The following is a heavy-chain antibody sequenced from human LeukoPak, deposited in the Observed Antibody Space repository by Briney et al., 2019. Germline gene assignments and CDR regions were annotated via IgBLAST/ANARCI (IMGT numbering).Heavy chain of an antibody. CDR2: IYYSGST. CDR3: ARQPVSYYYDSSSYLAFDI. D-gene: IGHD3-22*01. CDR1: GGSFSGYY. Sequence: PSETLSLTCAVYGGSFSGYYWSWIRQPPGKGLEWIGYIYYSGSTNYNPSLKSRVTISVDTSKNQFSLKLSSVTAADTAVYYCARQPVSYYYDSSSYLAFDIWGQGTMVTVSS. V-gene: IGHV4-59*01. J-gene: IGHJ3*02.